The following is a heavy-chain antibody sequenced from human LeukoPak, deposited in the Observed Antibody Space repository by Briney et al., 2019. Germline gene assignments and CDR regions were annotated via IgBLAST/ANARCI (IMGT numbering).Heavy chain of an antibody. D-gene: IGHD2-2*01. J-gene: IGHJ5*02. CDR3: ARDIVVVPAAMLHINWFDP. Sequence: PSETLSLTCTVSGGSISSYYWSWIRQPAGKGLEWIGRNYTSGSTNYNPSLKSRVTMSVDTSKNQFSLELSSVTAADTAVYYCARDIVVVPAAMLHINWFDPWGQGTLVTVSS. V-gene: IGHV4-4*07. CDR1: GGSISSYY. CDR2: NYTSGST.